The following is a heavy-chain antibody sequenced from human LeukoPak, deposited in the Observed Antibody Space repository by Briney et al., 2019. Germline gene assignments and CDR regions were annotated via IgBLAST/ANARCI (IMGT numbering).Heavy chain of an antibody. CDR1: GFTFSSYS. V-gene: IGHV3-21*01. CDR3: ARSAKGRRYYYDSSGPFDY. Sequence: GGSLRLSCAASGFTFSSYSMNWVRQAPGKGLEWVSSISSSSSYIYYADSVKGRFTISRDNAKNSLYLQMNSLRAEDTAVYYCARSAKGRRYYYDSSGPFDYWGQGTLVTVSS. CDR2: ISSSSSYI. J-gene: IGHJ4*02. D-gene: IGHD3-22*01.